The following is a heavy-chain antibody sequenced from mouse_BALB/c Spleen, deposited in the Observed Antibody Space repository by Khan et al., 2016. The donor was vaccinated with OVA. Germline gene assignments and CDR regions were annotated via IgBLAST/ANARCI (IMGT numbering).Heavy chain of an antibody. CDR2: ISYNGST. CDR3: AICMLLLRYPDYFDY. Sequence: EVKLLESGPGLLKPSQSLSLTCNVTGYSITSDYAWNWIRQFPGNKLERMAYISYNGSTTYSPHLRSRISITRDKSKNQFFLHLNSVTTEYTATYYCAICMLLLRYPDYFDYWGQGTTLTVSS. D-gene: IGHD1-1*01. J-gene: IGHJ2*01. V-gene: IGHV3-2*02. CDR1: GYSITSDYA.